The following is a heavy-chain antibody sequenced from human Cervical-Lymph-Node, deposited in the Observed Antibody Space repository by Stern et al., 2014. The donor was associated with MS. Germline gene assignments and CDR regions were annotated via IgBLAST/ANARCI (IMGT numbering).Heavy chain of an antibody. CDR2: ISAYNGNT. D-gene: IGHD1-26*01. Sequence: VQLVESGAEVKKPGASVKVSCKASGYTFTSYGISWVRQAPGQGLEWMGWISAYNGNTNYAQKLQGRVTMTTDTSTSTAYMELRSLRSDDTAVYYCARDQMEGATFYYYYAMDVWGQGTTVTVSS. V-gene: IGHV1-18*01. J-gene: IGHJ6*02. CDR3: ARDQMEGATFYYYYAMDV. CDR1: GYTFTSYG.